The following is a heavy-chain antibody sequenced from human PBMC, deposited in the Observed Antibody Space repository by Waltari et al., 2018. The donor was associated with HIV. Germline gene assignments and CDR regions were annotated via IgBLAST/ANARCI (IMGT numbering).Heavy chain of an antibody. CDR3: ARDDYGMDV. V-gene: IGHV3-48*04. J-gene: IGHJ6*02. Sequence: EVQLVESGGGLVQPGGSLSLSWAASGFPFSSYSLNWVRQAPGKGLEWVSYISSSSSTIYYADSVKGRFTISRDNAKNSLYLQMNSLRAEDTAVYYCARDDYGMDVWGQGTTVTVSS. CDR1: GFPFSSYS. CDR2: ISSSSSTI.